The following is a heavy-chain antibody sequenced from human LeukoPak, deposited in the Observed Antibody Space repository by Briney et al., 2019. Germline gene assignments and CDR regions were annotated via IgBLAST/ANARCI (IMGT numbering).Heavy chain of an antibody. Sequence: GKSLRLSCVVSDFTLSSHGMHWVRQAPGKGLEWVAAIWFDGSKTYYEDSVKGRFTISRDTSANTLFLQMNSLAAEDTAVYYCARATPYDWHFGLWGRGILVIVSS. V-gene: IGHV3-33*02. J-gene: IGHJ2*01. D-gene: IGHD4-17*01. CDR2: IWFDGSKT. CDR1: DFTLSSHG. CDR3: ARATPYDWHFGL.